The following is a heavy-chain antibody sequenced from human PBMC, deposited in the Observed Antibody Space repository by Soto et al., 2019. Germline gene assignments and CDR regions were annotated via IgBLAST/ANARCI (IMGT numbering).Heavy chain of an antibody. CDR2: VSHDDTNT. CDR3: AKEPLLSGWYYFDS. CDR1: GFTFSHYA. J-gene: IGHJ4*02. Sequence: EVQLLESGGGLIQPGGSLRLSCAASGFTFSHYAMTWVRQALGKGLEWVSAVSHDDTNTYYADSVKGRFTISRDNSKNTLFLQMNSLTAEDTAVYYCAKEPLLSGWYYFDSWGQGTLVTVSS. V-gene: IGHV3-23*01. D-gene: IGHD6-19*01.